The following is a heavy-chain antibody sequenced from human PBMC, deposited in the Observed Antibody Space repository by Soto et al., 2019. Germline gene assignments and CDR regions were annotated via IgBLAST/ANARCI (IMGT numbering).Heavy chain of an antibody. Sequence: TLSLTCTVSGGSISSGGYYWSWIHQHPGKGLEWIGYIYYSGSTYYNPSLKSRVTISVDTSKNQFSLKLSSVTAADTAVYYCARDPLGYCSSTSCYDYWGQGTLVTVSS. D-gene: IGHD2-2*01. J-gene: IGHJ4*02. V-gene: IGHV4-31*03. CDR1: GGSISSGGYY. CDR3: ARDPLGYCSSTSCYDY. CDR2: IYYSGST.